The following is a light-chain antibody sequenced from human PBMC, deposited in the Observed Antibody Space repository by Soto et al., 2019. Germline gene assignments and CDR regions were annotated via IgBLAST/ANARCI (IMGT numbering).Light chain of an antibody. CDR1: SSDVGAYNY. CDR3: CSYGGGTTYVV. V-gene: IGLV2-14*01. J-gene: IGLJ2*01. Sequence: QSALTQPASVSGSPGQSITISCTGTSSDVGAYNYVSWYQQHPGEAPKVMIYEVSHRPSGVSNRFSGSKSGNTASLTISGLQAEDEADYYCCSYGGGTTYVVFGGGTKLTVL. CDR2: EVS.